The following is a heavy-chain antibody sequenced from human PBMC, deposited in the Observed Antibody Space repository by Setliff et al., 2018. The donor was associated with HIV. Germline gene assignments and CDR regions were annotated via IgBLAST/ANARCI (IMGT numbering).Heavy chain of an antibody. CDR1: GYSISSGYY. V-gene: IGHV4-38-2*02. D-gene: IGHD2-8*01. J-gene: IGHJ4*02. CDR2: IYHSGST. CDR3: ARVNGEPYYFDY. Sequence: SETLSLTCTVSGYSISSGYYWGWIRQPPGKGLEWIASIYHSGSTYYNPSLKSRVTISVDTSKNQLSLKLSSVTAADTAVYYCARVNGEPYYFDYWGQGTLVTVSS.